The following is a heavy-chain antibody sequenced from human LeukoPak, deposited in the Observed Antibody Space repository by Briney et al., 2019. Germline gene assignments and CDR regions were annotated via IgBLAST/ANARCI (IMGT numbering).Heavy chain of an antibody. D-gene: IGHD3-22*01. V-gene: IGHV3-23*01. Sequence: GGSLRLSCPASGFTFSSYAMSWVRQAPGKGLEWVSSISDSGSGTYYADSVKGRFTISRDNSKNTLYLQMDSLRAEDTAVYYCAKRTDTSGNRGGALDIWGQGTMVAVSS. CDR3: AKRTDTSGNRGGALDI. J-gene: IGHJ3*02. CDR2: ISDSGSGT. CDR1: GFTFSSYA.